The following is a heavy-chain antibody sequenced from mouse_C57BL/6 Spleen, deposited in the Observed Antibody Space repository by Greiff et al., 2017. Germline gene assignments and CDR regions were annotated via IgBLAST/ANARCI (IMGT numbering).Heavy chain of an antibody. D-gene: IGHD1-1*01. CDR2: IGPETGGT. V-gene: IGHV1-15*01. Sequence: VQLQQSGAELVRPGASVTLSCKASGYTFTDYEMHWVKQTPVHGLEWIGAIGPETGGTAYNQKFKGKAILTADKSSSTAYMELRSLTSEDSAVYYCTRAGNYGSSYRWFAYWGQGTLVTVSA. J-gene: IGHJ3*01. CDR3: TRAGNYGSSYRWFAY. CDR1: GYTFTDYE.